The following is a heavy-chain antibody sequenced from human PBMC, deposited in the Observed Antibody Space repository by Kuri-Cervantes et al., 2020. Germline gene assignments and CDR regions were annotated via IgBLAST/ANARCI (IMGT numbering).Heavy chain of an antibody. J-gene: IGHJ3*02. D-gene: IGHD3-22*01. CDR2: VYYSGST. CDR3: ARVEEYYYDSSGYLDAFDI. V-gene: IGHV4-59*12. Sequence: GSLRLSCTVYGGSISSYYWGWIRQPPGKGLEWIGYVYYSGSTNYNPSLKSRVTISVDTSKNQFSLKLSSVTAADTAVYYCARVEEYYYDSSGYLDAFDIWGQGTMVTVSS. CDR1: GGSISSYY.